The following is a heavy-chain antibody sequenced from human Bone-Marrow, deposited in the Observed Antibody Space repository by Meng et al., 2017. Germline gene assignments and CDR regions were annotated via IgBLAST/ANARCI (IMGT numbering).Heavy chain of an antibody. CDR3: ARESGSGGYLGTFSYNWFDP. CDR1: GYTFTGYY. CDR2: INPNSGGT. D-gene: IGHD1-26*01. J-gene: IGHJ5*02. Sequence: ASVKVSCKASGYTFTGYYMHWVRQAPGQGLEWMGRINPNSGGTNYAQKFQGRVTMTRDTSISTAYMELSRLRSDDTAVYYCARESGSGGYLGTFSYNWFDPWGQGTLVTVSS. V-gene: IGHV1-2*06.